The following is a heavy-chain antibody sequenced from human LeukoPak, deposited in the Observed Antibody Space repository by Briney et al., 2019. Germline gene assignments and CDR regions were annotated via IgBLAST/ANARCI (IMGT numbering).Heavy chain of an antibody. CDR3: AKDRPPYYDFWCGYYGEFDY. Sequence: GGSLRLSCAASGFTFSSYSMNWVRHAPEKGLEGVSAISGRGGSTYYADPVKGRFTIPRDNSKNTLYLQMNRLRGEDTAVYYCAKDRPPYYDFWCGYYGEFDYWGQGTLVTVFS. D-gene: IGHD3-3*01. J-gene: IGHJ4*02. CDR2: ISGRGGST. CDR1: GFTFSSYS. V-gene: IGHV3-23*01.